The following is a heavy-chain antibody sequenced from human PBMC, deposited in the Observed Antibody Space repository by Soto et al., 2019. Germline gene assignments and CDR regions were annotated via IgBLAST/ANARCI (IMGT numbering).Heavy chain of an antibody. V-gene: IGHV4-39*01. CDR3: ARSISVAMDF. CDR1: GGSISSSSYH. Sequence: QLQLQESGPGLVKPSETLSLTCTVSGGSISSSSYHWGWIRQPPGKGLEWIGSIYYSGTTYYNPPPKALSTISVDTSKNQFSLKLGSVTAADTAVYYCARSISVAMDFWGQGSLVTVSS. CDR2: IYYSGTT. D-gene: IGHD6-19*01. J-gene: IGHJ4*02.